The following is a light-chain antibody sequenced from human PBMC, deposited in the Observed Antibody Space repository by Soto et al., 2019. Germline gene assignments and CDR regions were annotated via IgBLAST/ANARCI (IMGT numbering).Light chain of an antibody. CDR3: SSYSSTGTLA. CDR2: DVS. V-gene: IGLV2-14*03. J-gene: IGLJ2*01. CDR1: SSDIGGYNY. Sequence: QSALTQPASVSGSPGQSITISCTGTSSDIGGYNYVSWYQQHPGSAPKLIIFDVSNRPSEISDRFSGSKSDNTASLTISGLQAEDEADYYCSSYSSTGTLAFGGGTQLTVL.